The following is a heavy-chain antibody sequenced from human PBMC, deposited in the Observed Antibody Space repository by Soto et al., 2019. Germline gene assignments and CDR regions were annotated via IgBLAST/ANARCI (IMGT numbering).Heavy chain of an antibody. CDR2: IYSIGST. CDR1: GGSISSSSY. D-gene: IGHD6-13*01. Sequence: QLQLQESGPGLVKPSETLSLTCTVSGGSISSSSYWGWIRQPPGKGLEWIGSIYSIGSTYYNPSLXXRVTISVDTSKNQFSLKLSSVNAADTAVYYCRRSSRYSTDVWGQGTTVTVSS. V-gene: IGHV4-39*01. CDR3: RRSSRYSTDV. J-gene: IGHJ6*02.